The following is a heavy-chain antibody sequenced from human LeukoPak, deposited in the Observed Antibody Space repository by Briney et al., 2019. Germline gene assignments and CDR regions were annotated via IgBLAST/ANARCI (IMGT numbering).Heavy chain of an antibody. CDR2: ISYDGSSQ. CDR1: GFTFSDYA. J-gene: IGHJ4*02. Sequence: GGSLRLSCAASGFTFSDYAIHWVRQAPGKGLEWVSAISYDGSSQYYADSLKGRLTVSRDNSKNRVYLQMNSLRAEDSAVYYCARPQGGRQLWLHYDYWGQGTQVTVSS. CDR3: ARPQGGRQLWLHYDY. D-gene: IGHD5-18*01. V-gene: IGHV3-30-3*01.